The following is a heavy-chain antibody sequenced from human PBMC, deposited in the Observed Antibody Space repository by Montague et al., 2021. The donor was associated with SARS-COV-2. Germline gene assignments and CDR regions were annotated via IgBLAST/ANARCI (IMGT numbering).Heavy chain of an antibody. D-gene: IGHD6-19*01. J-gene: IGHJ3*02. CDR1: GGSISSYY. V-gene: IGHV4-59*01. CDR3: ARGSGWMGNAFDI. Sequence: SETLSLTCTVSGGSISSYYWSWIRQPPGKGLEWIGYIYYSGSTNYNPSXKSRVTISVDTSKNQFSLKLSSVTAADTAVYYCARGSGWMGNAFDIWGKGTMVTVSS. CDR2: IYYSGST.